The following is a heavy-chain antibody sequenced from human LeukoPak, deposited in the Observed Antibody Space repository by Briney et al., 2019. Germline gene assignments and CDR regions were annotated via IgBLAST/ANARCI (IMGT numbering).Heavy chain of an antibody. CDR3: ARGMQWLKS. V-gene: IGHV3-48*01. Sequence: GESLKISCAASGFTFSSYSMNWVRQAPGKGLEWVSYISSSSSTIYYADSVKGRFTISRDNAKNSLYLQMNSLRAEDTAVYYCARGMQWLKSWGQGTLVTVSS. CDR2: ISSSSSTI. J-gene: IGHJ4*02. CDR1: GFTFSSYS. D-gene: IGHD6-19*01.